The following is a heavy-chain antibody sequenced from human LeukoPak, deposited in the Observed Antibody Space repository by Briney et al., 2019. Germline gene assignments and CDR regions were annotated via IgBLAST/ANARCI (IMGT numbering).Heavy chain of an antibody. V-gene: IGHV1-2*02. CDR1: GGTFSSYA. CDR3: ARVPRLRYFDWAPFDY. CDR2: INPNSGGT. Sequence: GASVKLSCKASGGTFSSYAISWVRQAPGQGLEWMGWINPNSGGTNYAQKFQGRVTMTRDTSISTAYMELSRLRSDDTAVYYCARVPRLRYFDWAPFDYWGQGTLVTVSS. J-gene: IGHJ4*02. D-gene: IGHD3-9*01.